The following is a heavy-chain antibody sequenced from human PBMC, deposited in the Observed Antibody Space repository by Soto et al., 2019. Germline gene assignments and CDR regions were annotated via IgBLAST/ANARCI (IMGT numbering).Heavy chain of an antibody. D-gene: IGHD1-26*01. Sequence: SETLSLTCTVSGGSISSGDYYWSWIRQPPGKGLEWIGYIYYSGSTYYNPSLKSRVTISVDTSKNQFSLKLSSVTAADTAVYYCSRGPSPREIYTFALWGELPLAAVS. V-gene: IGHV4-30-4*01. CDR2: IYYSGST. J-gene: IGHJ4*02. CDR1: GGSISSGDYY. CDR3: SRGPSPREIYTFAL.